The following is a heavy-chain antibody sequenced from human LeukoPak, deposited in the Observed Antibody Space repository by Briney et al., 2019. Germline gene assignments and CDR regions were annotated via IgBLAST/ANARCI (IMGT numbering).Heavy chain of an antibody. CDR1: GGSISSYY. V-gene: IGHV4-59*12. D-gene: IGHD3-22*01. CDR2: IYYSGST. J-gene: IGHJ6*03. CDR3: ARGYYYDSSGYYLGYYYYMDV. Sequence: SETLSLTCTVSGGSISSYYWSWIRQPPGKGLEWIGYIYYSGSTNYNPSLKSRVTISVDTSKNQFSLKLSSVTAADTAVYYCARGYYYDSSGYYLGYYYYMDVWGKGTTVTVSS.